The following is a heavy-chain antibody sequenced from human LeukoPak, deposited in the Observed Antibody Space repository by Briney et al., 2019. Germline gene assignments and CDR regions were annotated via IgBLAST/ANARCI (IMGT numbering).Heavy chain of an antibody. CDR1: GFTFTSYV. J-gene: IGHJ4*02. Sequence: GGSLRLSCAASGFTFTSYVMSWVRQAPGKGLEWVSSITDSGGSTYHADSVKGRFTISRDNSKNTLYLQMSSLRGEDTAIYYCAQGSSGSPSGGNWGQGTLVTVSS. V-gene: IGHV3-23*01. CDR2: ITDSGGST. D-gene: IGHD3-22*01. CDR3: AQGSSGSPSGGN.